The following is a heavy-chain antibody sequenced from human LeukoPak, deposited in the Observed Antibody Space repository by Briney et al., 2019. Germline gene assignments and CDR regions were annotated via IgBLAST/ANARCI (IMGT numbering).Heavy chain of an antibody. D-gene: IGHD1-7*01. CDR3: ARAGITGTTSDYFDY. V-gene: IGHV4-34*01. Sequence: PSETPSLTCAVYGGSFSGYYWSWIRQPPGKGLEWIGEINHSGSTNYNPSLKSRVTISVDTSKNQFSLKLSSVTAADTAVYYCARAGITGTTSDYFDYWGQGTLVTVSS. J-gene: IGHJ4*02. CDR1: GGSFSGYY. CDR2: INHSGST.